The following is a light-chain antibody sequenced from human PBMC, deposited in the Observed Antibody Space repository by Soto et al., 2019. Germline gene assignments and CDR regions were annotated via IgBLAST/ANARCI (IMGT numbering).Light chain of an antibody. V-gene: IGKV3-20*01. CDR3: QQYGNTPLFI. Sequence: EIVLTQSPGTLSLSPGERATLSCRASQNVDSSFLAWYQHKPGQAPRLLIYAASTRATGIPDRFSGSGSGTDFTLTIRRLEPEDFAVYYCQQYGNTPLFIFGPGTKVDIK. CDR1: QNVDSSF. J-gene: IGKJ3*01. CDR2: AAS.